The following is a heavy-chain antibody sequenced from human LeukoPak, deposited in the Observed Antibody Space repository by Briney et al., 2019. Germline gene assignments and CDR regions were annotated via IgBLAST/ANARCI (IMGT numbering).Heavy chain of an antibody. D-gene: IGHD6-13*01. CDR1: GFTVSSNY. Sequence: GGSLRLSCAASGFTVSSNYMSWVRQAPGKGLEWVSVIYSGGSTYYADSVKGRFTISRDNSKNTLYLQMNSLRAEDTAVYYCARERAAAGTFFDYWGQGTLVTVSS. CDR3: ARERAAAGTFFDY. J-gene: IGHJ4*02. V-gene: IGHV3-66*01. CDR2: IYSGGST.